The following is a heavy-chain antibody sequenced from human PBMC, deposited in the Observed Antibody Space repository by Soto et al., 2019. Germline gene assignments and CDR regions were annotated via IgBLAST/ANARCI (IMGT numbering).Heavy chain of an antibody. V-gene: IGHV3-74*01. CDR2: IIGDGSGA. Sequence: EVQLVESGGGSVQPGESLRLSCAASEFTLSSYWMHWVRQAPGKGLVWVSRIIGDGSGANYADSVKGRFTISRDNAKNTLYLQMNSLRAEDTAVYYCARDRVHGSGGLDYWGQGILVTVSS. D-gene: IGHD3-10*01. CDR1: EFTLSSYW. CDR3: ARDRVHGSGGLDY. J-gene: IGHJ4*02.